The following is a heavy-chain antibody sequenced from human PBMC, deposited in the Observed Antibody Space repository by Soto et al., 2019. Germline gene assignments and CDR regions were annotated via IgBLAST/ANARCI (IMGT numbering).Heavy chain of an antibody. CDR3: ATGVIWIGYFTVDS. CDR2: FIPVYRTL. V-gene: IGHV1-69*01. J-gene: IGHJ4*02. CDR1: GGSFGNSA. D-gene: IGHD3-3*01. Sequence: QVLLVQSGAEVKKPGSSVKISCKASGGSFGNSAINWVRQTPGQGLEWLGGFIPVYRTLNYAQKFQGRVTITADESTGTAYNTLNSLSSNDTAVYYCATGVIWIGYFTVDSWGQGTRVTVSS.